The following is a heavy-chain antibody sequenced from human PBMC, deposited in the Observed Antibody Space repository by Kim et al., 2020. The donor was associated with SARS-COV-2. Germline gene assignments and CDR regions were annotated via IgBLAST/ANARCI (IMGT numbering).Heavy chain of an antibody. D-gene: IGHD1-26*01. CDR3: VRGRGGSTYDAFDL. J-gene: IGHJ3*01. V-gene: IGHV3-33*01. Sequence: DVDSVKGRFTISRDNSKNTLHLQMNNLRAEDTAIYYCVRGRGGSTYDAFDLWGQGTMVTVSA.